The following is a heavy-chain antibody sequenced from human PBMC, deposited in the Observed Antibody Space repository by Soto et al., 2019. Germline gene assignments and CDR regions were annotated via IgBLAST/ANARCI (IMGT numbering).Heavy chain of an antibody. CDR3: ARDGSDYGDYDWFDP. V-gene: IGHV4-61*02. Sequence: QVQLQESGPGLVKPSQTLSLTCTVSGGSISSGGYYWSWIRQHPGKGLEWIGRIYTSGSTNYNPSLKSRVTMSVDTSKNQFSLKLSSVTAADTAVYYCARDGSDYGDYDWFDPWGQGTLVTVSS. D-gene: IGHD4-17*01. CDR1: GGSISSGGYY. J-gene: IGHJ5*02. CDR2: IYTSGST.